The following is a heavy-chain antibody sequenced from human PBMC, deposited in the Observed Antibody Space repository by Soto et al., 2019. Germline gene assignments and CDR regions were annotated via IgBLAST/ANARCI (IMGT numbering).Heavy chain of an antibody. CDR3: ATHDWYAENY. CDR2: INSDGSST. CDR1: GFTFSSYW. D-gene: IGHD3-9*01. V-gene: IGHV3-74*01. Sequence: GGSLRLSCASSGFTFSSYWMHWVRQAPGKGLVWVSRINSDGSSTNYADSVKGRFTISRDNAKNTLYLQMNSLRAEDTAIYYCATHDWYAENYWGQGTLVTVSS. J-gene: IGHJ4*02.